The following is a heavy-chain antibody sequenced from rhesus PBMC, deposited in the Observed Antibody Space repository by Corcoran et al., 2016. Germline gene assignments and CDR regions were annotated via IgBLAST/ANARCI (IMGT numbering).Heavy chain of an antibody. CDR3: SRVNSWNKVAFDF. Sequence: QVQLQESGPGLVKPSETLSLTCAVSGGSLSSNSWSWLRQPPGKWLEWIGYIYGSSGSTYDNPSLKGRVSISTDTSKNQFSLKLSSVTAADTAVYYCSRVNSWNKVAFDFWGQGLRVTVSS. D-gene: IGHD1-20*01. CDR1: GGSLSSNS. CDR2: IYGSSGST. V-gene: IGHV4-160*01. J-gene: IGHJ3*01.